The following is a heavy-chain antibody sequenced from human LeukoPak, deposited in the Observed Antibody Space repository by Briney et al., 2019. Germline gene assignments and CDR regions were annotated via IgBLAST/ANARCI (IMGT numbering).Heavy chain of an antibody. CDR1: GFTFSNYA. CDR2: ISYDGNNK. Sequence: PGGSLRLSCAVSGFTFSNYAMHWVRQAPGKGLEWVAVISYDGNNKHYADSVKGRFTISRDNTKNSLYLQMNSLRAEDTAVYYCARSGYGDLAYYFDYWGQGTLVTVSS. V-gene: IGHV3-30-3*01. CDR3: ARSGYGDLAYYFDY. D-gene: IGHD4-17*01. J-gene: IGHJ4*02.